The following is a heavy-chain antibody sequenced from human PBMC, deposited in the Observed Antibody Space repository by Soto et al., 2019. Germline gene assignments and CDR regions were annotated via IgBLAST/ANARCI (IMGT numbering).Heavy chain of an antibody. CDR1: GGSISSGGYY. V-gene: IGHV4-31*03. CDR3: ASGRGYCSGGSCYSHYYYYMDV. J-gene: IGHJ6*03. D-gene: IGHD2-15*01. Sequence: SETLSLTCTVSGGSISSGGYYWSWIRQHPGKGLEWIGYIYYSGSTYYNPSLKSRVTISVDTSKNQFSLKLSSVTAADTAVYYCASGRGYCSGGSCYSHYYYYMDVWGKGTTVTVS. CDR2: IYYSGST.